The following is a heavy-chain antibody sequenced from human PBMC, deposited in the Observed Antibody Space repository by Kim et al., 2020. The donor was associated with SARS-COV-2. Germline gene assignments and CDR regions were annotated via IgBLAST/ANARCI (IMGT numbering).Heavy chain of an antibody. V-gene: IGHV1-2*02. Sequence: GDTNYAQNVQGRVTMTRDTSLSTAYMELSSLRSDDTAIYYCARDLTSYFDYWGQGTLVTVSS. CDR2: GDT. CDR3: ARDLTSYFDY. D-gene: IGHD3-9*01. J-gene: IGHJ4*02.